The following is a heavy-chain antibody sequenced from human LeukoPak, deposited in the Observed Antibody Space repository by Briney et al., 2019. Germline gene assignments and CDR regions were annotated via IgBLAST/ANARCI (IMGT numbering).Heavy chain of an antibody. CDR3: ARDPKSGGWSDP. V-gene: IGHV1-69*05. Sequence: GASVKVSCKASGGTFSSYAISWVRQGPGQGLGWMGGIIPIFGTANYAQKFQGRVTITTDESTSTAYMELSSLRSEDTAVYYCARDPKSGGWSDPWGQGTLVTVSS. J-gene: IGHJ5*02. D-gene: IGHD3-16*01. CDR1: GGTFSSYA. CDR2: IIPIFGTA.